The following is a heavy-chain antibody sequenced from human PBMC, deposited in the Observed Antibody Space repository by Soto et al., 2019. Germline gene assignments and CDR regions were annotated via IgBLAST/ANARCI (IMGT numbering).Heavy chain of an antibody. Sequence: EVQLLESGGGLVQPGGSLRLSCAASGFSFSKYAMIWVRQAPGKGQEWVSGITGSGGTIEYTASVKGRFTISRDNSKNTVYLQMNSLSAEDTAMYYCAKDAVPGDGLWLVSDWGQGTQVTVS. CDR3: AKDAVPGDGLWLVSD. CDR1: GFSFSKYA. J-gene: IGHJ4*02. CDR2: ITGSGGTI. V-gene: IGHV3-23*01. D-gene: IGHD2-21*02.